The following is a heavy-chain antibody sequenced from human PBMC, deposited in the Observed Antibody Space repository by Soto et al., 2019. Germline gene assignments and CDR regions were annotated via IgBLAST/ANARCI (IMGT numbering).Heavy chain of an antibody. CDR2: IWYDGSNK. V-gene: IGHV3-33*01. J-gene: IGHJ4*02. CDR3: AXDXVXTMIVVKGGFDY. D-gene: IGHD3-22*01. Sequence: QVQLVESGGGVVQPGRSLRLSCAASGFTFSSYGMHWVRQAPGKGLEWVAVIWYDGSNKYYADSVKGRFTISRDNSKXXXXXXXXXXXXXXXXXXXXAXDXVXTMIVVKGGFDYWGQGTLVTVSS. CDR1: GFTFSSYG.